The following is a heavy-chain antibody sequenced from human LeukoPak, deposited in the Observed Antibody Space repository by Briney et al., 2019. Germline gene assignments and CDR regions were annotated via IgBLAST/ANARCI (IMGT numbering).Heavy chain of an antibody. CDR1: GYTFTNYA. CDR3: AFSSYYLQGNYYYMDV. CDR2: ISPYNGDR. V-gene: IGHV1-18*01. J-gene: IGHJ6*03. D-gene: IGHD1-26*01. Sequence: ASVKVSCKASGYTFTNYAITWVRQAPGQGPEWMGWISPYNGDRRDALKFQDRVTMTTDTSTSTVYMELRSLRSDDTAVYYCAFSSYYLQGNYYYMDVWGKGTTVTVSS.